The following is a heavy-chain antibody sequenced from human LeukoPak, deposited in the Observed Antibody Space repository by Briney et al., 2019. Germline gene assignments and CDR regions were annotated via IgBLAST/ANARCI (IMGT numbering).Heavy chain of an antibody. CDR1: GGSISSSSYY. CDR3: ARDVIAAAGTIPSYNWFDP. Sequence: SETLSLTCTVSGGSISSSSYYWGWIRQPPGKRLEWIGSIYYSGSTYYNPSLKSRVTISVDTSKNQFSLKLSSVTAADTAVYYCARDVIAAAGTIPSYNWFDPWGQGTLVTVSS. J-gene: IGHJ5*02. D-gene: IGHD6-13*01. CDR2: IYYSGST. V-gene: IGHV4-39*07.